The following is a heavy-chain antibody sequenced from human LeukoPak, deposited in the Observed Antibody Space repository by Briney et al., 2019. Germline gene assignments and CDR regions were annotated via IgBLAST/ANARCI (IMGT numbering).Heavy chain of an antibody. Sequence: PGGSLRLSCAASGFTLNDHYMDWVRQAPGKGLEWVGRIKNKRGSYTADYAASVKGRSTISRDDSQNSLYLQMNSLKTEDTAVYYCGRDTATALDYWGQGTLVTVSS. V-gene: IGHV3-72*01. CDR1: GFTLNDHY. CDR2: IKNKRGSYTA. J-gene: IGHJ4*02. CDR3: GRDTATALDY. D-gene: IGHD2-21*02.